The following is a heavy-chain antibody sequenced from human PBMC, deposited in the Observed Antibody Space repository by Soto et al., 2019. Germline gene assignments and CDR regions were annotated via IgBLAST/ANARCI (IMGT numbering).Heavy chain of an antibody. V-gene: IGHV4-31*03. Sequence: QVQLQESGPGLVKPSQTLSLTCTVSGGSISSGGYYWSWIRQHPGKGLEWIGYIYYSGSTYYNPSLKRRVTISVDTSKNQCSLKLSSVTAADTAVYYCARVTIAVAGTVDYWGQGTLVTVSS. CDR1: GGSISSGGYY. D-gene: IGHD6-19*01. J-gene: IGHJ4*02. CDR2: IYYSGST. CDR3: ARVTIAVAGTVDY.